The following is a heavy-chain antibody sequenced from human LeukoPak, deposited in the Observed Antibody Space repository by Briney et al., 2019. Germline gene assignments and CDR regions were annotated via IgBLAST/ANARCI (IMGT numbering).Heavy chain of an antibody. CDR2: ISGSGGST. CDR3: ARQSSASQYYFDY. CDR1: GFSFSSYV. V-gene: IGHV3-23*01. Sequence: GGSLRLSCAASGFSFSSYVMSWVRQAPGKWLEWVSVISGSGGSTYYADSVKGRFTISRDSSKNTLFLQMNSLRAEDTAVYYCARQSSASQYYFDYWGQGTLVTVSS. D-gene: IGHD6-19*01. J-gene: IGHJ4*02.